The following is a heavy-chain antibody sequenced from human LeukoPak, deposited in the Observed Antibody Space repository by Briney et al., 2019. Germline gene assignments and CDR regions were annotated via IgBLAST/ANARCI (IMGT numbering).Heavy chain of an antibody. CDR1: GFTFSSYG. CDR3: AKGSSYGGSWYHYYYYMDV. Sequence: GGSLRLSCAASGFTFSSYGMSWVRQAPGKGLEWVSAISGSGGSTYYADSVKGRFTISRDNSKNTLYLQMNSLRAEDTAVYYCAKGSSYGGSWYHYYYYMDVWGKGTTVTISS. CDR2: ISGSGGST. V-gene: IGHV3-23*01. D-gene: IGHD6-13*01. J-gene: IGHJ6*03.